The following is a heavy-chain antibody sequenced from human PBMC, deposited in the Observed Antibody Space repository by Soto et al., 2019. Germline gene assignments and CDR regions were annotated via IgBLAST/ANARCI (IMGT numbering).Heavy chain of an antibody. D-gene: IGHD4-17*01. V-gene: IGHV1-46*01. CDR3: ARSMTTVTAFDY. J-gene: IGHJ4*02. Sequence: ASVKVSCKASGYTFTSYYMHWVRQAPGQGLEWMGIINPSGGSTSYAQKFQGRVTMTRDTSTSTAYMELSSLRSEDTAVYYCARSMTTVTAFDYWGQGTLVTVSS. CDR2: INPSGGST. CDR1: GYTFTSYY.